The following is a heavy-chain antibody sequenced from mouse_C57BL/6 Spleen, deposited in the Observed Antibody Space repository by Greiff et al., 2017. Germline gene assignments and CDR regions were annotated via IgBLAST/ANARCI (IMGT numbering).Heavy chain of an antibody. CDR2: INPSSGYT. V-gene: IGHV1-4*01. CDR1: GYTFTSYT. J-gene: IGHJ1*03. Sequence: QVHVKQSGAELARPGASVKMSCKASGYTFTSYTMHWVKQRPGQGLEWIGYINPSSGYTKYNQKFKDKATLTADKSSSTAYMQLSSLTSEDSAVYYWACYYYGSSYDWYFDVWGTGTTVTVSS. D-gene: IGHD1-1*01. CDR3: ACYYYGSSYDWYFDV.